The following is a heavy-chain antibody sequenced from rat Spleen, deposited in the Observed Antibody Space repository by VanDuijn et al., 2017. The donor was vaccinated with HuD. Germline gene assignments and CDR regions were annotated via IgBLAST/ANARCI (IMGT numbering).Heavy chain of an antibody. CDR2: ISYDGSST. J-gene: IGHJ3*01. D-gene: IGHD2-1*01. V-gene: IGHV5-29*01. CDR1: GFTFSDYY. Sequence: EVQLAESGGGLVQPGRSLKLSCAASGFTFSDYYMAWVRQAPTKGLEWVATISYDGSSTYYRDSVKGRFTLSRENAKDTLYLQMDSLKSEDTATYYCATSTYDWFVYWGQGTLVTVSS. CDR3: ATSTYDWFVY.